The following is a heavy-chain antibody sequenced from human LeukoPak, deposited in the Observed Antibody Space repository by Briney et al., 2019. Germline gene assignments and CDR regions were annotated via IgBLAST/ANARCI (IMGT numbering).Heavy chain of an antibody. D-gene: IGHD3-22*01. J-gene: IGHJ4*02. CDR2: ISYDGSNK. Sequence: GRSLRLSCAASGFTFSTYAMHWVRQAPGKGLEWVAVISYDGSNKYYADPVKGRFTISRDSSKNTLYLQMNSLRAEDTAVYYCAGESNYYDSSGYYPYYFDYWGQGTLVTVSS. CDR1: GFTFSTYA. V-gene: IGHV3-30-3*01. CDR3: AGESNYYDSSGYYPYYFDY.